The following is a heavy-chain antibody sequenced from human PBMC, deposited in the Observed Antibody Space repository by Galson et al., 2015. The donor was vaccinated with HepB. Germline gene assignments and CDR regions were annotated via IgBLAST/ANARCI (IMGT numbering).Heavy chain of an antibody. Sequence: QSGAEVKKPGESLRISCKGSGYSFTSYWISWVRQMPGKGLEWMGRIDPSDSYTNYSPSFQGHVTISADKSISTAYLQWSSLKASDTAMYYCARYYYDSSGYYHFDYWGQGTLVTVSS. CDR3: ARYYYDSSGYYHFDY. CDR2: IDPSDSYT. CDR1: GYSFTSYW. V-gene: IGHV5-10-1*01. D-gene: IGHD3-22*01. J-gene: IGHJ4*02.